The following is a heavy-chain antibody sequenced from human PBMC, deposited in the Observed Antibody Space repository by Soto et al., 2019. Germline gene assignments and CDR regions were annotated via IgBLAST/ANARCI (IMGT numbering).Heavy chain of an antibody. CDR2: VSYDDSYR. Sequence: GGSLRLSCAASGFTFDNYGMLWVRQAPGKGLEWVALVSYDDSYRYYTNSVRGRFTISRDNSKNMVFLHMNSLQGDDTAVYYCPGGDYGDPIDFWGQGTLVTVYS. J-gene: IGHJ4*02. V-gene: IGHV3-33*01. CDR1: GFTFDNYG. D-gene: IGHD4-17*01. CDR3: PGGDYGDPIDF.